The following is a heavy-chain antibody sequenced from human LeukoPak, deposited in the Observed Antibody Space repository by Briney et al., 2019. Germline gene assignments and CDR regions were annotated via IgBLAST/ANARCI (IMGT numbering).Heavy chain of an antibody. J-gene: IGHJ4*02. D-gene: IGHD3-22*01. CDR3: AKDSAYYYDSSGYYYD. CDR1: GFTFSSYE. Sequence: GGSLRLSCAASGFTFSSYEMNWVRQAPGKGLEWVAFIRYDGTNKYYVDSVKGRFTISRDNSKNTLYLQMNSLRAEDTAMYSCAKDSAYYYDSSGYYYDWGQGTLVTVSS. V-gene: IGHV3-30*02. CDR2: IRYDGTNK.